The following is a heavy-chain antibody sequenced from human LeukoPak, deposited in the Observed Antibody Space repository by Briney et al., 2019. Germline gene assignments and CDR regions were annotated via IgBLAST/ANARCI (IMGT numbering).Heavy chain of an antibody. CDR3: ARTSRGYYDILTRYEQIDDY. V-gene: IGHV4-31*03. D-gene: IGHD3-9*01. J-gene: IGHJ4*02. CDR1: GGSISSGGYY. CDR2: IYYSGST. Sequence: PSETLSLTCTVSGGSISSGGYYWSWIRQHPGKGLEWIGYIYYSGSTYYNPSLKSRVTISVDTSKNQFSLKLSSVIAADTAVYYCARTSRGYYDILTRYEQIDDYWGQGTLVTVSS.